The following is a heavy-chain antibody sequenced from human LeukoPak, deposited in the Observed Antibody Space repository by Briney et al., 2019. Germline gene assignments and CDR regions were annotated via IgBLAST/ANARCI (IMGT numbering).Heavy chain of an antibody. V-gene: IGHV4-59*01. Sequence: PSETLSLTCTVSGGSISSYYWSWIRQPPGKGLEWIGYIYYSVSTNYNPSLKSRVTISVDTSKNQFSLKLSSVAAADTAVYYCARSSYGYGNWFDPWGQGTLVTVSS. CDR1: GGSISSYY. CDR2: IYYSVST. D-gene: IGHD5-18*01. CDR3: ARSSYGYGNWFDP. J-gene: IGHJ5*02.